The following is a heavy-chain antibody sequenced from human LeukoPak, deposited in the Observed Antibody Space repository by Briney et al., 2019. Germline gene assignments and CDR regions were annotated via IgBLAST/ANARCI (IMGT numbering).Heavy chain of an antibody. D-gene: IGHD5-12*01. CDR2: ISYDGSNK. CDR1: GFTFSSYA. Sequence: PGRSLRLSCAASGFTFSSYAMHWVRQAPGKGLEWVAVISYDGSNKYYADSVKGRFTISRDNAKDSLYLQMNSLRAEDTALYYCAVATRSFLPDYCWGQGTLVTVSS. CDR3: AVATRSFLPDYC. J-gene: IGHJ4*02. V-gene: IGHV3-30*04.